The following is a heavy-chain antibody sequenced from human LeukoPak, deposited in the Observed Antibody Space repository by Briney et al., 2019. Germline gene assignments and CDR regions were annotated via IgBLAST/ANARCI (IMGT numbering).Heavy chain of an antibody. Sequence: SETLSLTCSVSGGSINSGGYSWSWIRQPPGKGLKWIGDIYRSGSTFYNLSLQRRLTISLDRSKNELSLTLTSVTAADTAVYYCARERGRAYYFDYWGRGILVIVSS. CDR3: ARERGRAYYFDY. CDR1: GGSINSGGYS. V-gene: IGHV4-30-2*01. D-gene: IGHD3-10*01. J-gene: IGHJ4*02. CDR2: IYRSGST.